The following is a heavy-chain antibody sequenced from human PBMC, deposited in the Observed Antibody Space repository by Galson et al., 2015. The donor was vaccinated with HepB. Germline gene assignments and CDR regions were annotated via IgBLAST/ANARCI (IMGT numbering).Heavy chain of an antibody. D-gene: IGHD4-17*01. CDR2: ISSGGGNT. J-gene: IGHJ4*02. Sequence: SLRLSCAASGFTFSDYYMSWIRQAPGKGLEWLSYISSGGGNTHYGDSVKGRFTISRDNARNSLYLQMNSLRAEDTAVYYCARAKFSTVTPLDYWGQGTLVTVSS. V-gene: IGHV3-11*01. CDR3: ARAKFSTVTPLDY. CDR1: GFTFSDYY.